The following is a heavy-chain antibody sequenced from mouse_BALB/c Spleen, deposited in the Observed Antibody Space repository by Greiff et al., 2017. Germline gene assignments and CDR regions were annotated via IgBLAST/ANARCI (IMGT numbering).Heavy chain of an antibody. CDR1: GYSFTSYY. D-gene: IGHD1-1*02. J-gene: IGHJ4*01. V-gene: IGHV1-66*01. Sequence: QVQLKQSGPELVKPGASVKISCKASGYSFTSYYIHWVKQRPGQGLEWIGWIFPGSGNTKYNEKFKGKATLTADTSSSTAYMQLSSLTSEDSAVYFCARSKELWYAMDYWGQGTSVTVSS. CDR2: IFPGSGNT. CDR3: ARSKELWYAMDY.